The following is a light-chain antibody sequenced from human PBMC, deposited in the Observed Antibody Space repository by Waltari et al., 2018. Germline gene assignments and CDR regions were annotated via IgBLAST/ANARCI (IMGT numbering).Light chain of an antibody. CDR2: GGT. V-gene: IGLV1-40*01. Sequence: QSVLTQPPSVSGAPGQRVTISCTGSSSNIGTGDLVYWYQKLPGTPPKLLIHGGTNRPSGVPDRFSGSKSGTSASLAIIGLRAEDEADYYCQSYDISLSGHVVFGGGTKLTVL. CDR3: QSYDISLSGHVV. CDR1: SSNIGTGDL. J-gene: IGLJ2*01.